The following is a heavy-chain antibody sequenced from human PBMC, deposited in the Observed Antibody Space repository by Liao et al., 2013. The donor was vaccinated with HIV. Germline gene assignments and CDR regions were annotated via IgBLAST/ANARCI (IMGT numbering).Heavy chain of an antibody. CDR3: ASGWSRDYYYFDL. J-gene: IGHJ2*01. CDR1: GGSISSFY. Sequence: QVQLQEAGPGLVKPSETLSLTCAVSGGSISSFYWSWIRQPAGKRLEWIGHISPSGGTNYNPSLKSRVTMSLDTSKNQFSLKLSSVTAADTAVYHCASGWSRDYYYFDLWGRGTPVTVSS. V-gene: IGHV4-4*07. CDR2: ISPSGGT. D-gene: IGHD6-19*01.